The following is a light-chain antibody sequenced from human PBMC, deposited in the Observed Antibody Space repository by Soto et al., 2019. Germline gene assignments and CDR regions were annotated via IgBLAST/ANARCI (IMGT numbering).Light chain of an antibody. J-gene: IGKJ2*03. Sequence: EILLTQSPGTLPLSPGETATLSCRASQSVTSTYLAWYQQRPGQSPRLIIYGGYTMSTGFPDRFSGGWSGTDFTLTISRLEPDDSGVYYCPCQQFDSSRIYSFGQRNKLEI. CDR1: QSVTSTY. CDR3: QQFDSSRIYS. CDR2: GGY. V-gene: IGKV3-20*01.